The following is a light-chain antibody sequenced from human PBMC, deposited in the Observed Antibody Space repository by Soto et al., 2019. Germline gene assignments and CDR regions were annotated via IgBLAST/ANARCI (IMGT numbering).Light chain of an antibody. Sequence: QSALTQPASVSGSPGQSITISCTGTGSDAGGYNYVSWYQQHPGKAPKLMIYDVNNRPSGVSNRFSGSTSGNTASLTISGLQAEDEADYYCSSYTSTTTLVVFGTGTKLTVL. CDR2: DVN. V-gene: IGLV2-14*03. CDR1: GSDAGGYNY. J-gene: IGLJ1*01. CDR3: SSYTSTTTLVV.